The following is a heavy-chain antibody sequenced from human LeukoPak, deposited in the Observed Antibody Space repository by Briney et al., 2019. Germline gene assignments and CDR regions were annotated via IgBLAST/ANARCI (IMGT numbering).Heavy chain of an antibody. D-gene: IGHD2-15*01. V-gene: IGHV4-39*07. CDR1: GGSISSSSYY. J-gene: IGHJ6*03. CDR3: ARLGYCSGGSCYYYYYMDV. Sequence: SETLSLTCTVSGGSISSSSYYWGWLRQPPGTGLEWLGSIYYSGSTYYNPSLKSRVTISVDTSKNQFSLKLSSVTAADTAAYYCARLGYCSGGSCYYYYYMDVWGKGTTVTVSS. CDR2: IYYSGST.